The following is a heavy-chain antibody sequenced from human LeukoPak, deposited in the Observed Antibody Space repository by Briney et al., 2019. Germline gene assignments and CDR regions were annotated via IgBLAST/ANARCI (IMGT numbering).Heavy chain of an antibody. V-gene: IGHV3-11*01. D-gene: IGHD3-22*01. J-gene: IGHJ4*02. CDR2: ISSSGSTI. Sequence: GGSLRLSCAASGFTFSDYYMSWIRQAPGKGLEWVSHISSSGSTIYYADSVKGRFTISRDNAKNSLYLQMNSLRAEDTAVYYCARHVRDYDIIHWGQGTLVTVSS. CDR1: GFTFSDYY. CDR3: ARHVRDYDIIH.